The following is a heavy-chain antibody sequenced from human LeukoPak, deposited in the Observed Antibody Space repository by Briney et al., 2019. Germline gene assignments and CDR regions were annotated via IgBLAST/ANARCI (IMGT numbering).Heavy chain of an antibody. D-gene: IGHD3-16*01. J-gene: IGHJ6*02. V-gene: IGHV4-34*01. CDR1: GGSFSGYY. Sequence: SETLSLTCAVYGGSFSGYYWSWIRQPPGKGLERIGEINHSGSTNYNPSLKSRVTISADTSKNQFSLKLSSVTAADTAVYYCARGPARLLTGGDYYYYGMDVWGQGTTVTVSS. CDR2: INHSGST. CDR3: ARGPARLLTGGDYYYYGMDV.